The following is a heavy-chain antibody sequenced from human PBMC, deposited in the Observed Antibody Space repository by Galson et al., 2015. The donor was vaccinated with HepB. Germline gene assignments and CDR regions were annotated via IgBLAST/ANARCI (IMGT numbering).Heavy chain of an antibody. Sequence: SLRLSCAASGFTFTNYAMTWVRQAPGKRLEWVSGISGSGGTTYNADSVKGRFTISRDNSKNTLFLQMNSLRAEDMAVYYCAKGYCSSPSCQFDYWGQGTLVTVSS. V-gene: IGHV3-23*01. J-gene: IGHJ4*02. D-gene: IGHD2-2*01. CDR1: GFTFTNYA. CDR2: ISGSGGTT. CDR3: AKGYCSSPSCQFDY.